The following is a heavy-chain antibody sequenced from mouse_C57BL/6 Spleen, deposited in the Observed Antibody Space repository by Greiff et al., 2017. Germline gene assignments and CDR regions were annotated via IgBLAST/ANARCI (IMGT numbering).Heavy chain of an antibody. CDR2: INPYNGDT. CDR1: GYSFTGYF. D-gene: IGHD2-5*01. Sequence: VQLQQSGPELVKPGDSVKISCKASGYSFTGYFMNWVMQSHGKSLEWIGRINPYNGDTFYNQKFKGKATLTVDKSSSTAHMELRSLTSDDSAVYYCARVNTYYSNGYYFDYWGQGTTLTVSS. CDR3: ARVNTYYSNGYYFDY. J-gene: IGHJ2*01. V-gene: IGHV1-20*01.